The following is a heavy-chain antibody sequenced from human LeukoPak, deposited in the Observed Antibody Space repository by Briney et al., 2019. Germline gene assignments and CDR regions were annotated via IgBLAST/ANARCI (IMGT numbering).Heavy chain of an antibody. J-gene: IGHJ1*01. V-gene: IGHV3-43*01. D-gene: IGHD5-18*01. Sequence: GGSLRLSCAASGFTFDDYTMHWVRQAPGKGLEWVSLISWDGGSTYYADSVKGRFTISRDNSKNSLYLQMNSLRTEDTALYYCAKAPVGDGDSYGSECFQNWGQGTLVTVSS. CDR3: AKAPVGDGDSYGSECFQN. CDR1: GFTFDDYT. CDR2: ISWDGGST.